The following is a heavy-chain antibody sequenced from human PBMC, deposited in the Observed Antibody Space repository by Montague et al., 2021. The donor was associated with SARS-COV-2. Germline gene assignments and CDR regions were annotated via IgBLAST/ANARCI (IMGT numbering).Heavy chain of an antibody. CDR1: GGSISSYY. J-gene: IGHJ4*02. Sequence: SQTLSLTCTVSGGSISSYYWSWIRQPPGKGLEWIGYIYYSGSTNYNPSLKSRVTISVDTSKNQFSLKLSSVTAADTAVYCCARVGGYDLDYFDYWGQGTLVTVSS. CDR2: IYYSGST. V-gene: IGHV4-59*01. CDR3: ARVGGYDLDYFDY. D-gene: IGHD5-12*01.